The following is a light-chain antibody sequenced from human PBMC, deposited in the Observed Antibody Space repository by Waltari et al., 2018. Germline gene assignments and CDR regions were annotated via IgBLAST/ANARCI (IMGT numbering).Light chain of an antibody. CDR3: ASWDDSLRGRV. V-gene: IGLV1-47*01. J-gene: IGLJ2*01. CDR2: ENS. Sequence: QSVLTQPPSMSGTPGQRVTISCSGSHSNLGSNFVYWYQQFPGMAPRLLIFENSRRPSGVPDRFSASKAGASASLAISGLRSEDEAHYHCASWDDSLRGRVFGGGTRLTVL. CDR1: HSNLGSNF.